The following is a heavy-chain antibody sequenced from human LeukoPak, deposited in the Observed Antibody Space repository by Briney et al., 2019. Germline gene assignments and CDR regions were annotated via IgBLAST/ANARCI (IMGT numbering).Heavy chain of an antibody. CDR1: GGSISSSSYY. Sequence: SETLSLTCTVSGGSISSSSYYWGWIRPPPGQGLEWIGSIYDSGSTYYNPSLKSRVTISVDTSKNQFSLKLSSVTAADTAVYYCARQPPPGWFDPWGQGTLVTVSS. CDR2: IYDSGST. J-gene: IGHJ5*02. CDR3: ARQPPPGWFDP. V-gene: IGHV4-39*01.